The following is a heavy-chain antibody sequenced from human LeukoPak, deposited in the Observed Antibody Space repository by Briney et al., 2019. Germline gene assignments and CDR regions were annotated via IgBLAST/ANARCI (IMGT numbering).Heavy chain of an antibody. D-gene: IGHD5-12*01. CDR3: ASHRYSGSDTQGFDY. CDR1: GYRFTDYW. J-gene: IGHJ4*02. Sequence: GESLKISCKGSGYRFTDYWSAWVRQMPGKGLEGMGIVYPSNSETRYSPSFQGQVTISADKSISTGYLQWSSLTASDTAMYFCASHRYSGSDTQGFDYWGQGTLVTVSS. V-gene: IGHV5-51*01. CDR2: VYPSNSET.